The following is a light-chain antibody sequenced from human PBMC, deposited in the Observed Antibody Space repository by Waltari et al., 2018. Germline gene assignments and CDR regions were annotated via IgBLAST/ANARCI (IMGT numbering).Light chain of an antibody. CDR1: KLGDNY. CDR3: QAWDSSTLV. Sequence: SYELSQPPSMAVSPGQTASITCSGDKLGDNYASWYHQKPGQSPVLVIFQDNKRPSGIPERFSGSNSGNTATLTISGTQAMDEADYYCQAWDSSTLVFGGGTKLTVL. V-gene: IGLV3-1*01. CDR2: QDN. J-gene: IGLJ2*01.